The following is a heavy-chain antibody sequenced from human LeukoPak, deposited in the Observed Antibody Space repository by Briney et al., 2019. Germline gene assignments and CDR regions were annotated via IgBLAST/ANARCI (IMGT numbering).Heavy chain of an antibody. CDR3: SRDRPLYCSGSYYNP. D-gene: IGHD3-10*02. Sequence: PSETLSLTCAASGGTFSSYWLSWVRQPPGKGLEWVGNIKQDGSENYYVDYAKDRFPISRYNAKNSMYLQMKRLRADDTAVDFCSRDRPLYCSGSYYNPWGQGTLVTVSS. V-gene: IGHV3-7*03. CDR2: IKQDGSEN. CDR1: GGTFSSYW. J-gene: IGHJ5*02.